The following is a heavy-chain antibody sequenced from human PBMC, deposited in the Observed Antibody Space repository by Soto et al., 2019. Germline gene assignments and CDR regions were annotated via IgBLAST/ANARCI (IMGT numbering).Heavy chain of an antibody. CDR2: ITVDNGKT. CDR1: GYTFTSYA. D-gene: IGHD5-18*01. V-gene: IGHV1-3*01. CDR3: AREGYTSSWENYFDF. Sequence: ASVKVSCKTSGYTFTSYALHWVRQAPGQRLEWMGWITVDNGKTIYSQKFQGRVTITRDRSASKAYVELSSLRFEDTAVYYCAREGYTSSWENYFDFWGQGTLVTVST. J-gene: IGHJ4*02.